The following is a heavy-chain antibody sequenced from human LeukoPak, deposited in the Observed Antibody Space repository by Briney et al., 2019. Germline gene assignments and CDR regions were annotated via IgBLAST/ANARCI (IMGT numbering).Heavy chain of an antibody. Sequence: PSETLSLTCTVSGGSISSYYWSWIRQPPGKGLEWIGYIYYSGSTNYNPSLKSRVTISVDTSKNQFSLKLSSVTAADTAVYYCARQRDSSGYPNWFDPWGQGTLVTVSS. CDR1: GGSISSYY. J-gene: IGHJ5*02. V-gene: IGHV4-59*08. D-gene: IGHD3-22*01. CDR3: ARQRDSSGYPNWFDP. CDR2: IYYSGST.